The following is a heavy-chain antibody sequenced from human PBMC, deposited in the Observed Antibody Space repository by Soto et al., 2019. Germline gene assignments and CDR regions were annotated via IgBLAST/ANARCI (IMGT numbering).Heavy chain of an antibody. Sequence: EASVKVSCKASGGTFSSYTISWVRQAPGQGLEWMGWINASNGNTKYSQQFQGRLTITRDTSASTAYMELSSLRSEDTAVYYCARENSGYDFRSIDYYYYYMDVWGKGTTVTVSS. CDR3: ARENSGYDFRSIDYYYYYMDV. V-gene: IGHV1-3*01. D-gene: IGHD5-12*01. CDR1: GGTFSSYT. J-gene: IGHJ6*03. CDR2: INASNGNT.